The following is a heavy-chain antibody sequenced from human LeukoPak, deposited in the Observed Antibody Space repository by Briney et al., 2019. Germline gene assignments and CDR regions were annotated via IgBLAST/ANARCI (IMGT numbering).Heavy chain of an antibody. CDR2: ISGSGGST. J-gene: IGHJ4*02. CDR1: GFTLSSCA. Sequence: PGGSLRLSCAASGFTLSSCAMSWVREAPGKGLEWVSAISGSGGSTYYADSVKGRFTISRDNSKNTLYLQMNSLRAEDTAVYYCAKGHDYGDYGYFDYWGQGTLVTVSS. D-gene: IGHD4-17*01. CDR3: AKGHDYGDYGYFDY. V-gene: IGHV3-23*01.